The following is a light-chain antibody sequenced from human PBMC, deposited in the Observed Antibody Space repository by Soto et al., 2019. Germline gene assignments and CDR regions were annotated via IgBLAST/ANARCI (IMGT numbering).Light chain of an antibody. V-gene: IGKV1-12*01. J-gene: IGKJ2*01. CDR2: AAS. CDR3: QQANSFPYT. CDR1: QGVSNW. Sequence: DIQMTQSPSSVSASVGDRVTITCRASQGVSNWLAWYQQKPGKAPKLLIYAASTLRSGVPSRFRGSGSGTDFTFTISSLQPEDVATYYCQQANSFPYTFGQGTKLEIK.